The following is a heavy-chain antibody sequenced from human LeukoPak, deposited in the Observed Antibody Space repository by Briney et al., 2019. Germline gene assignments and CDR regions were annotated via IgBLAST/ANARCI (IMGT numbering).Heavy chain of an antibody. V-gene: IGHV3-9*01. CDR2: IGWNSGSI. CDR3: AKAEGYSSGWYPD. Sequence: PGRSLRLSCAASGFTFDDYAIHWVRQAPGKGLEWVSGIGWNSGSIGYADSVKGRFTISRDNAKNSLYLQMNGLRVEDTALYYCAKAEGYSSGWYPDWGQGTLVTVSS. CDR1: GFTFDDYA. D-gene: IGHD6-19*01. J-gene: IGHJ4*02.